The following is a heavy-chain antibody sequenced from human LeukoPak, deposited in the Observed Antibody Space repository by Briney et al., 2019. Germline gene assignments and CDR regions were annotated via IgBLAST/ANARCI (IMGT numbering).Heavy chain of an antibody. CDR1: GGSISSGSYY. Sequence: SETLSLTCTVSGGSISSGSYYWSWIRQPAGKGLEWIGRIYTSGSTNYNPSLKSRVTISVDTSKNQFSLKLSSVTAADTAVYYCARDLSCSSTSCYGYYYYYYMDVWGEGTTVTVSS. D-gene: IGHD2-2*01. J-gene: IGHJ6*03. CDR3: ARDLSCSSTSCYGYYYYYYMDV. CDR2: IYTSGST. V-gene: IGHV4-61*02.